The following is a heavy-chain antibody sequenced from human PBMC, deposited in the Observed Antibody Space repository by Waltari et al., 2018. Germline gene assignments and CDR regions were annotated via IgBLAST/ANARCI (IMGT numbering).Heavy chain of an antibody. CDR3: ARSDFWSGGGYFDY. CDR1: GYSISSGYY. V-gene: IGHV4-38-2*01. CDR2: IYHSGST. Sequence: QVQLQESGPGLVKPSETLSLTCAVSGYSISSGYYWGWIRQPPGKGLEWIGSIYHSGSTYHNPSLKSRVTISVDTSKNQFSLKLSSVTAADTAVYYCARSDFWSGGGYFDYWGQRTLVTVSS. D-gene: IGHD3-3*01. J-gene: IGHJ4*02.